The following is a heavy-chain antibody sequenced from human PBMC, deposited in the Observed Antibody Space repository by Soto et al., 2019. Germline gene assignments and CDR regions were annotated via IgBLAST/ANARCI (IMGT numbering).Heavy chain of an antibody. Sequence: GGSLRLSCAASGFTFSSYGMHWVRQAPGKGLEWVAVISYDGSNKYYADSVKGRFTISRDNSKNTLYLQMNSLRAEDTAVYYCAKDVRYCSGGSCYSSFYYYMDVWGKGTTVTVSS. CDR3: AKDVRYCSGGSCYSSFYYYMDV. V-gene: IGHV3-30*18. CDR1: GFTFSSYG. D-gene: IGHD2-15*01. J-gene: IGHJ6*03. CDR2: ISYDGSNK.